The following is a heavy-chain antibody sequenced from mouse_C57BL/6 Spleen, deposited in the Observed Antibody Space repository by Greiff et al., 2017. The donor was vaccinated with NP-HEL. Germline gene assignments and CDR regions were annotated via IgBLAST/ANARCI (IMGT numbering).Heavy chain of an antibody. CDR2: ISSGSSTI. CDR1: GFTFSDYG. V-gene: IGHV5-17*01. CDR3: ANWDGNYYAMDY. D-gene: IGHD4-1*01. Sequence: EVKLVESGGGLVKPGGSLKLSCAASGFTFSDYGMHWVRQAPEKGLEWVAYISSGSSTIYYADTVKGRFTISRDNAKNTLFLQMTSLRSEDTAMYYCANWDGNYYAMDYWGQGTSVTVSS. J-gene: IGHJ4*01.